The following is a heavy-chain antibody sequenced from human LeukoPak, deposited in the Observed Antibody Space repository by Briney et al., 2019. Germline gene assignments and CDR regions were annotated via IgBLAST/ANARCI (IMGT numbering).Heavy chain of an antibody. CDR2: INAGNGNT. Sequence: ASVKVSCTASGYTFTSYAMHWVRQAPGQRLEWMGWINAGNGNTKYSQKFQGRVTITRDTSASTAYMELSSLRSEDTAVYYCASPFGSPRPDYYYYGMDVWGKGTTVTVCS. CDR1: GYTFTSYA. CDR3: ASPFGSPRPDYYYYGMDV. J-gene: IGHJ6*04. V-gene: IGHV1-3*01. D-gene: IGHD3-3*01.